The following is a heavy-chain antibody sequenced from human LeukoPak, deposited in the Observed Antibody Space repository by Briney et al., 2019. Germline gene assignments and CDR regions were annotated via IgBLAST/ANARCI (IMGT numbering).Heavy chain of an antibody. CDR2: IIPIFGIA. V-gene: IGHV1-69*04. Sequence: ASVKVSRKASGGTFSSYAISWVRQAPGQGLEWMGRIIPIFGIANYAQKFQGRVTITADKSTSTAYMELSSLRSEDTAVYYCASGREGIAAAVPAEYFQHWGQGTLVTVSS. D-gene: IGHD6-13*01. CDR1: GGTFSSYA. CDR3: ASGREGIAAAVPAEYFQH. J-gene: IGHJ1*01.